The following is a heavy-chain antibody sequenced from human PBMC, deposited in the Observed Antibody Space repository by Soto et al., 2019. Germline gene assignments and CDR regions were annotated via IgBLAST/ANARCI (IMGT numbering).Heavy chain of an antibody. Sequence: GGSLRLSCAASGSTFSNYAMHWVRQAPGKGLEWVAVISYDGSNKYYADSVKGRFTISRDNAKNTLYLQMNSLRADDTAVYYCAREKAVAGISFDFWGQGTPVTVSS. V-gene: IGHV3-30-3*01. D-gene: IGHD6-19*01. CDR3: AREKAVAGISFDF. J-gene: IGHJ4*02. CDR2: ISYDGSNK. CDR1: GSTFSNYA.